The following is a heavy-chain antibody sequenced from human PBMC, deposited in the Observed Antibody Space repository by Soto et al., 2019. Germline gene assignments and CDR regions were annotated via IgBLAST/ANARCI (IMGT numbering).Heavy chain of an antibody. J-gene: IGHJ3*02. CDR2: ISGSGGST. D-gene: IGHD3-3*01. Sequence: EVQLLESGGGLIQPGGSLRLSCAVSGFIFSNYAMSWVRQAPGKGLEWVSAISGSGGSTYYADSVRGRFTISRDNPKNTLYLHMNSLRAEDTAVYYCAKEHRVITSGYAFDIWGQGTMVTVS. CDR1: GFIFSNYA. V-gene: IGHV3-23*01. CDR3: AKEHRVITSGYAFDI.